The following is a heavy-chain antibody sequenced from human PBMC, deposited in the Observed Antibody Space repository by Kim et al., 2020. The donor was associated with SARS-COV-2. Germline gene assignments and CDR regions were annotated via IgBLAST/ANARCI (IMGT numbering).Heavy chain of an antibody. Sequence: SETLSLTCAVYGGSFSGYYWSWIRQPPGKGLEWIGEINHSGSTNYNPSLKSRVTISVDTSKNQFSLKLSSVTAADTAVYYCARAYYYGSGSYYNARGNYYMDVWGKGTTVTVSS. CDR3: ARAYYYGSGSYYNARGNYYMDV. CDR1: GGSFSGYY. CDR2: INHSGST. V-gene: IGHV4-34*01. J-gene: IGHJ6*03. D-gene: IGHD3-10*01.